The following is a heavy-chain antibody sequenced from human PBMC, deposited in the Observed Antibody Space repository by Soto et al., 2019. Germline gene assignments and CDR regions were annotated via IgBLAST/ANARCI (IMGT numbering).Heavy chain of an antibody. CDR1: GFTFSSYA. CDR2: ISYDGSKK. D-gene: IGHD6-19*01. Sequence: QVQLVESGGGVVQPGRSLRLSCAASGFTFSSYAMHWVRQAPGKGLEWVAVISYDGSKKYYADSVKGRFTISRDNSKNALYLQMDSVRADDTALYYCARDGYSSGWGQFDYWGQGTLVTVSS. J-gene: IGHJ4*02. V-gene: IGHV3-30-3*01. CDR3: ARDGYSSGWGQFDY.